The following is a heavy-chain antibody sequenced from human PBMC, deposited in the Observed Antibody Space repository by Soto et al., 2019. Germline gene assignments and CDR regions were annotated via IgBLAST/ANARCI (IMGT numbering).Heavy chain of an antibody. Sequence: EVQLLESGGGLVQPGGSLRLSCEASGFTFSSYAMSWVRQAPGKGLEWVSAISGSGGSTYYADSVKGRFTISRDNSKNTLYLQLNSLRADDTAVYYCAKPLPRMTSYFDYWGQGTLVTVSS. CDR1: GFTFSSYA. CDR2: ISGSGGST. CDR3: AKPLPRMTSYFDY. J-gene: IGHJ4*02. D-gene: IGHD2-8*01. V-gene: IGHV3-23*01.